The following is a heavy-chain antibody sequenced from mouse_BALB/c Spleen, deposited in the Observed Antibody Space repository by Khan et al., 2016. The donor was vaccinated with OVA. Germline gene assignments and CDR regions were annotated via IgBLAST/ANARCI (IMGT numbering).Heavy chain of an antibody. D-gene: IGHD1-2*01. CDR2: IRNKANYYTT. CDR1: GFTFTDYY. V-gene: IGHV7-3*02. CDR3: ARDGVHYFVYDAMDY. J-gene: IGHJ4*01. Sequence: EVELVESGGGLVQPGGSLRLSCATSGFTFTDYYMSWVRQPPGKALEWLGFIRNKANYYTTEYITSVKGRFTISRDNSQSILYIQMNTLRDDDSATYYCARDGVHYFVYDAMDYWGQGPSVTVSS.